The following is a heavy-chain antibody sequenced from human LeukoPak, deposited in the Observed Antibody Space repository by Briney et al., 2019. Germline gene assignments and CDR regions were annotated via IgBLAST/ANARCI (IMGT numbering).Heavy chain of an antibody. J-gene: IGHJ5*02. D-gene: IGHD6-6*01. CDR3: ARGLKYSSSSNWFDP. Sequence: SETLSLICTVYGGSISSYYWSWIRQPPGKGLEWIGYIYYSGSTNYNPSLKSRVTISVDTSKNQFSLKLSSVTAADTAVYYCARGLKYSSSSNWFDPWGQGTLVTVSS. V-gene: IGHV4-59*01. CDR1: GGSISSYY. CDR2: IYYSGST.